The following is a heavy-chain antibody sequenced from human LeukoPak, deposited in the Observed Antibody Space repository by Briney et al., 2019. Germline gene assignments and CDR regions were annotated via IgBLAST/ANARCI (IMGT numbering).Heavy chain of an antibody. CDR1: GGASSGYY. J-gene: IGHJ5*02. CDR3: ARDGTPGLNWFDP. D-gene: IGHD1-26*01. Sequence: ETLSLTCAVYGGASSGYYCSWIRQPPGKGLEWIGYIYYSGSTNYNPSLKSRVTISVDTSKNQFSLKLSSVTAADTAVYYCARDGTPGLNWFDPWGQGTLVTVSS. CDR2: IYYSGST. V-gene: IGHV4-34*11.